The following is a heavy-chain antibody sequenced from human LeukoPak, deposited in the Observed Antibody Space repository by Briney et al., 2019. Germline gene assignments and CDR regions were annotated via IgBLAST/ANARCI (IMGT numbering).Heavy chain of an antibody. D-gene: IGHD3-16*02. CDR2: IYYSGST. Sequence: SSETLSLTCTVSGGSISSSSYYWGWIRQPPGKGLEWIGSIYYSGSTYYNPSLKSRVTISVDTSKNQFSLKLSSVTAADTAVYYCARDRGLRLGELSCNWFDPWGQGTLVTVSS. V-gene: IGHV4-39*02. CDR1: GGSISSSSYY. CDR3: ARDRGLRLGELSCNWFDP. J-gene: IGHJ5*02.